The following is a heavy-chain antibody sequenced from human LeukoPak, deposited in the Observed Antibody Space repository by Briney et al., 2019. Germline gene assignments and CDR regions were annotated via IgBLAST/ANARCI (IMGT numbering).Heavy chain of an antibody. V-gene: IGHV3-23*01. CDR3: AKVGYCSGGSCYRGYYYDY. CDR2: ISGSGGST. Sequence: GGSLRLSCAASGFTFSSYAMSWVRQAPGKGLEWVSAISGSGGSTYYADSVKGRFTISRDNSKNTLYLQMNSLRAEDTAVYYCAKVGYCSGGSCYRGYYYDYWGQGTLVTVSS. D-gene: IGHD2-15*01. CDR1: GFTFSSYA. J-gene: IGHJ4*02.